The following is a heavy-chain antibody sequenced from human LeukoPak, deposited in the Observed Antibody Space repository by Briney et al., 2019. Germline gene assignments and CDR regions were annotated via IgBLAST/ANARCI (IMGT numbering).Heavy chain of an antibody. CDR2: INPSGGST. Sequence: GASVKVSCKASGYTFTSYYMHWVRQAPGQGLEWMGIINPSGGSTSYAQKFQGRVTMTRDMSTSTVYMELSSLRSEDTAVYYCARDLTFLEWTYPFDPWGQGTLVTVSS. J-gene: IGHJ5*02. CDR1: GYTFTSYY. CDR3: ARDLTFLEWTYPFDP. D-gene: IGHD3-3*02. V-gene: IGHV1-46*01.